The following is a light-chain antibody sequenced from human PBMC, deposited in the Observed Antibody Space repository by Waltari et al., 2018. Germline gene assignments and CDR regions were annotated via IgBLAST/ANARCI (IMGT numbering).Light chain of an antibody. J-gene: IGKJ2*01. V-gene: IGKV3-20*01. Sequence: EIVLTQSPDTLSLSPGERATLPCWASQSVRNSYFAWYQQKPGQAPRLLIYAASTRAAGIPDRFSARGSGTDFTLTISRLEPEDFAVYYCQQYGSSPTTFGQGTKLEI. CDR2: AAS. CDR3: QQYGSSPTT. CDR1: QSVRNSY.